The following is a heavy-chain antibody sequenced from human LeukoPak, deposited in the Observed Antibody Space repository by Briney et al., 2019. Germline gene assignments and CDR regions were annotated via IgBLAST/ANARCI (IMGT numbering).Heavy chain of an antibody. CDR2: ISYDGSNK. D-gene: IGHD5-12*01. CDR1: GFTFRSYA. V-gene: IGHV3-30*18. J-gene: IGHJ4*02. CDR3: AKAKGRRYSGYDLDY. Sequence: GGSLRLSCAASGFTFRSYAMSWVRQAPGKGLEWVAVISYDGSNKYYADSVKGRFTISRDNSKNTLYLQMNSLRAEDTAVYYCAKAKGRRYSGYDLDYWGQGTLVTVSS.